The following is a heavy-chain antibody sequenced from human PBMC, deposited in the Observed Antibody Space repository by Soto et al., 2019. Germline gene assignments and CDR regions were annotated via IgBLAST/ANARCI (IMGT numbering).Heavy chain of an antibody. CDR2: IYHSGST. V-gene: IGHV4-30-2*01. CDR1: GGSISSGGYS. J-gene: IGHJ5*02. CDR3: ARNGDCTRPGCIVGLFDP. D-gene: IGHD2-8*01. Sequence: SSETLSLTCAVSGGSISSGGYSWNWIRQPQGKGLEWIGYIYHSGSTLYNPSLKRRVTISVDKSKNQFYLDLNSVTAADTAMFFCARNGDCTRPGCIVGLFDPWGPGTLVTVSS.